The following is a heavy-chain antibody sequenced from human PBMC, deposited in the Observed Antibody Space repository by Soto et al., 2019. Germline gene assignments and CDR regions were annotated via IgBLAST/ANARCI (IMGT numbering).Heavy chain of an antibody. CDR3: VRFGGAAAGPGDY. J-gene: IGHJ4*02. D-gene: IGHD6-13*01. Sequence: PGGSLRLSCVASEFTFSSYEMNWVRQAPGKGLGWVSYISSSGTTIYYTDSVKGRFTISRDNAKKSLYLQMNSLRAEDTAVYYCVRFGGAAAGPGDYWGQGTLVTVSS. CDR2: ISSSGTTI. V-gene: IGHV3-48*03. CDR1: EFTFSSYE.